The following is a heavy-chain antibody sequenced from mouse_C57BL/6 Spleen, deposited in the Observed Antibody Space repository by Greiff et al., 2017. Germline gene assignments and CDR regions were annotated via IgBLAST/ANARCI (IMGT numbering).Heavy chain of an antibody. D-gene: IGHD3-2*02. CDR3: ARDKDSSGYEFAY. J-gene: IGHJ3*01. CDR2: ISYDGSN. V-gene: IGHV3-6*01. Sequence: EVQRVESGPGLVKPSQSLSLTCSVTGYSITSGYYWNWIRQFPGNKLEWMGYISYDGSNNYNPSLKNRISITRDTSKNQFFLKLNSVTTEDTATYYCARDKDSSGYEFAYWGQGTLVTVSA. CDR1: GYSITSGYY.